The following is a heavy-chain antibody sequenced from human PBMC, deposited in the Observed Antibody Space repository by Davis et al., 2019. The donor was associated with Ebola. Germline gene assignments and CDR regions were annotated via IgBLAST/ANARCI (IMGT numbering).Heavy chain of an antibody. CDR1: GDSMSSGSYY. D-gene: IGHD3-16*01. CDR3: ARNGTTNYYDNFYYGIDV. CDR2: IYTSGGT. J-gene: IGHJ6*02. Sequence: PSETLSLTCSVSGDSMSSGSYYWSWIRQPAGKGLEWIGQIYTSGGTNYNPSLKGRVTLSVDTSKNQFSLTLASVTAADTAVYYCARNGTTNYYDNFYYGIDVWGHGTTVIVSS. V-gene: IGHV4-61*09.